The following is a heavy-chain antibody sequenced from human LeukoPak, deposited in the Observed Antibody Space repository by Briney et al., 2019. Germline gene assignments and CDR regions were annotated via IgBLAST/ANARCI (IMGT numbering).Heavy chain of an antibody. CDR3: ARTTGRYTRNEPIDY. V-gene: IGHV1-2*02. D-gene: IGHD1-14*01. Sequence: ASVKVSCKASGYTFTGYYMHWVRQAPGQGLEWMGWINPNSGGTNYAQKFQGRVTMTRDASISTAHMELSRLRSDDTAVYYCARTTGRYTRNEPIDYWGQGTLVTVSS. J-gene: IGHJ4*02. CDR1: GYTFTGYY. CDR2: INPNSGGT.